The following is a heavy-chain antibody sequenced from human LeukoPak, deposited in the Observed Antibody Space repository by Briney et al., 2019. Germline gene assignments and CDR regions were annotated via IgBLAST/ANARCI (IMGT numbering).Heavy chain of an antibody. V-gene: IGHV3-9*01. Sequence: PGRSLRLSCAASGFPFDDYAMHWVRQAPGKGLEWVSGISWNSGSISYADSVKGRFTISRDNAKNSLYLQMNSLRAEDTALYYCAKDVRHRLGAGPKPGWFDPWGQGTLVTVSS. CDR3: AKDVRHRLGAGPKPGWFDP. CDR2: ISWNSGSI. CDR1: GFPFDDYA. D-gene: IGHD6-13*01. J-gene: IGHJ5*02.